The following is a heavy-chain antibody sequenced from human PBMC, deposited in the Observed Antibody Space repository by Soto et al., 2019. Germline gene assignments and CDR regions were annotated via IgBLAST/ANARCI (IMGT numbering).Heavy chain of an antibody. J-gene: IGHJ5*02. V-gene: IGHV3-21*02. CDR1: GFQISDFT. Sequence: QLVESGGGLVKPGGSLRLSCAAPGFQISDFTMNWVRQAPGKGLEWLALTTSAGTDIYYADAVKGRCTISRDNASNSVSLQMDSLRGDDTAVYYCARDIRLLKCPRGRGNWFDPCGQGTLVIVAS. CDR2: TTSAGTDI. CDR3: ARDIRLLKCPRGRGNWFDP. D-gene: IGHD3-3*01.